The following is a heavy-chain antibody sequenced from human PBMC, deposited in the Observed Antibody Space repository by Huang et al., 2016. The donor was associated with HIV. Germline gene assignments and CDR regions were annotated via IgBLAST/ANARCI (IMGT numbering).Heavy chain of an antibody. Sequence: QVQLVESGAELKKPGASVRVSCKVSGYTVSELSLHWVRQAREQGLEWMGVFDPEEGETNYAQRLQGRVTMTEDTSTYTAYMELSSLRPEDTAVYYCATSTPDVGAGVLRSAFDIWGQGTMVTVSS. J-gene: IGHJ3*02. CDR1: GYTVSELS. D-gene: IGHD2-15*01. V-gene: IGHV1-24*01. CDR2: FDPEEGET. CDR3: ATSTPDVGAGVLRSAFDI.